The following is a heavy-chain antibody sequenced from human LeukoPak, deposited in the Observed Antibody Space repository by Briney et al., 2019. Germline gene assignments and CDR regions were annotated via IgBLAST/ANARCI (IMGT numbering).Heavy chain of an antibody. Sequence: GRSLRLSCVASGFSFSSYGMHWVRQAPGKGLEWVAVISYEGSNKYYADSVKGRFTVSRDNSKKTLNLQMNSLRVEDTAVYYCAKDGKEYYSDSSGFSDYWGQGTLVTVSS. CDR1: GFSFSSYG. CDR2: ISYEGSNK. CDR3: AKDGKEYYSDSSGFSDY. V-gene: IGHV3-30*18. J-gene: IGHJ4*02. D-gene: IGHD3-22*01.